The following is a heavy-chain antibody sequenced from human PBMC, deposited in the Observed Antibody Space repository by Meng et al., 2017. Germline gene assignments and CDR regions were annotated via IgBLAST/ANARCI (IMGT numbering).Heavy chain of an antibody. V-gene: IGHV3-53*01. CDR3: ARDSSSGWYHNY. D-gene: IGHD6-19*01. CDR1: GFSVITSY. CDR2: IYSGGST. J-gene: IGHJ4*02. Sequence: EGGVAEAGGGLIQPVGALRISCTASGFSVITSYMSWVRQAPGKGLEWVSVIYSGGSTYYADSVKGRFSISRDNSKNTLYLQMNSLRAEDTAVYFCARDSSSGWYHNYWGQGTLVTVSS.